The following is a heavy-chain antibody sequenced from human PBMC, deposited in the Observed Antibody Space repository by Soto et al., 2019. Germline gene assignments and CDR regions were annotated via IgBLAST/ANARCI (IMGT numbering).Heavy chain of an antibody. J-gene: IGHJ6*03. D-gene: IGHD3-3*01. CDR3: ARVAPLYDFWSGYTPDYYYYMDV. V-gene: IGHV1-69*02. Sequence: ASVKVSCKASGGTFSSYTISWVRQAPGQGLEWMGRIIPILGIANYAQKFQGRVTITADKSTSTAYMELSSLRSEDTAVYYCARVAPLYDFWSGYTPDYYYYMDVWGKGTTVTVSS. CDR1: GGTFSSYT. CDR2: IIPILGIA.